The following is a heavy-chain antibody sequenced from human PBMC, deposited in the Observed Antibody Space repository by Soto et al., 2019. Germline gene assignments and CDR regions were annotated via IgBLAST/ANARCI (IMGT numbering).Heavy chain of an antibody. CDR3: ARIRARFSRSPFDI. D-gene: IGHD3-10*01. J-gene: IGHJ3*02. V-gene: IGHV4-34*01. Sequence: PSETLSLTCAVYAGSFTTYYWSWIRQPPGKGLEWIGEINSSGSTNYNPSLKSRLTISVDTSKNQFSLRLTSVTAADTAVYYCARIRARFSRSPFDIWGQGTMVTVSS. CDR1: AGSFTTYY. CDR2: INSSGST.